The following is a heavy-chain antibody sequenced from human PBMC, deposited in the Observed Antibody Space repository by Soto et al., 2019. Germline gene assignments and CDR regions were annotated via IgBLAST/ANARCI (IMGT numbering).Heavy chain of an antibody. D-gene: IGHD3-22*01. Sequence: QVQLVESGGGVVQPGRSLRLSCAASGFTFNNYGMHWVRQAPGKGLEWVAVISDEGSNKYYADSVKGRFSISRDNSKNTLYLQMTNMRPDDMAIVYCARGLVVVINRDWFDPWGQGTLVIVSS. CDR3: ARGLVVVINRDWFDP. V-gene: IGHV3-30-3*01. CDR1: GFTFNNYG. J-gene: IGHJ5*02. CDR2: ISDEGSNK.